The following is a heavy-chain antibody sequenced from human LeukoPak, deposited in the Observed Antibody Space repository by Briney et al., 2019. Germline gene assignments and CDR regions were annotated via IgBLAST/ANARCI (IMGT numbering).Heavy chain of an antibody. CDR3: AREYYSLSGRNWFDP. Sequence: PSETLSLTCTVSGGSISDYYWIRIRQPPGKGLEWVGHISNKGKTNYSPSLNSRVTISVDKSRNQFSLNLSSVTAADTAAYYCAREYYSLSGRNWFDPWGRGTLVTVSS. D-gene: IGHD3-10*01. CDR1: GGSISDYY. V-gene: IGHV4-59*01. CDR2: ISNKGKT. J-gene: IGHJ5*02.